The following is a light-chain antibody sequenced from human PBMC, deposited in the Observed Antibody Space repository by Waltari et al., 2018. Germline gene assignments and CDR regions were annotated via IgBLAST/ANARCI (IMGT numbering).Light chain of an antibody. CDR2: EVS. CDR3: ASYAGSNNFGV. J-gene: IGLJ1*01. V-gene: IGLV2-8*01. Sequence: QSALTQTPSASGSPGQSVTISCTGTSSDVGGYNNFSWFQQHPGKAPKLMIDEVSKRPSGVPDRFSASKSGNTASLTVSGLQPEDEADYYCASYAGSNNFGVFGTGTKVTVL. CDR1: SSDVGGYNN.